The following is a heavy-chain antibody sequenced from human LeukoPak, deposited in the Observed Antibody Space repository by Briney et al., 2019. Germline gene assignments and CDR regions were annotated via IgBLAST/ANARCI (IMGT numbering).Heavy chain of an antibody. J-gene: IGHJ4*02. CDR2: TSYDGSNE. Sequence: GSSLRLSCLPSGFTFTNYAMLRALQAPHKGPEWVAPTSYDGSNEYYADSVQGRFTISRVNSKKTLYLQRSSLRAEGPALYYCARGGPADYWGQGSLVTASS. D-gene: IGHD3-16*01. V-gene: IGHV3-30*04. CDR1: GFTFTNYA. CDR3: ARGGPADY.